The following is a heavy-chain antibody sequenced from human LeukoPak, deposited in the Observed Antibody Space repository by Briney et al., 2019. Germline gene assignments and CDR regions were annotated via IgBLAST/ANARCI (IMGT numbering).Heavy chain of an antibody. Sequence: ASVKVSCKVSGYTLTELSMHWVRQAPGKGLEWMGGFDPEDGETIYAQKFQGRVTMTRNTSISTAYMELSSLRSEDTAVYYCARVGAVGAFDYWGQGTLVTVSS. V-gene: IGHV1-24*01. J-gene: IGHJ4*02. CDR2: FDPEDGET. CDR1: GYTLTELS. CDR3: ARVGAVGAFDY. D-gene: IGHD1-26*01.